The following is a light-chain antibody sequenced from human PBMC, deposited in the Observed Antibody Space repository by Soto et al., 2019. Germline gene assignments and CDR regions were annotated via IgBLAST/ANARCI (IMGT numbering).Light chain of an antibody. Sequence: VLTQPPSVSGAPGQRVTISCTGSSSNIGAGYDVHWYQQLPGTAPKLLIYGNSNRPSGVPDRFSGSKSGTSASLAITGLQAEDEADYYCQSYDSSLSGCYVFGTGTKVTGL. CDR2: GNS. J-gene: IGLJ1*01. V-gene: IGLV1-40*01. CDR1: SSNIGAGYD. CDR3: QSYDSSLSGCYV.